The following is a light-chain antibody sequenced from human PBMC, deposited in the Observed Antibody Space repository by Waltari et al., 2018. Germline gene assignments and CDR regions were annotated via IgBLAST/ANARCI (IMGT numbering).Light chain of an antibody. J-gene: IGLJ1*01. V-gene: IGLV3-21*02. CDR1: NIGSKS. Sequence: SYVLTQPPSVSVAPGQTATISCGGNNIGSKSVHWYQQKPGQAPGMVVYDDSDRPSGIPGRFSGSKSENTATLTISRVEAGDEADYYCQVWDTGTDHYVFGTGTKVTVL. CDR3: QVWDTGTDHYV. CDR2: DDS.